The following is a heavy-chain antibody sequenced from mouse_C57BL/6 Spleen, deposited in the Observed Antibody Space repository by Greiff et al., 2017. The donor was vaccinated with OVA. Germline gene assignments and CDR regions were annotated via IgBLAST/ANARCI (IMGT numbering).Heavy chain of an antibody. Sequence: LQESGAELVRPGASVTLSCKASGYTFTDYEMHWVKQTPVHGLEWIGAIDPETGGTAYNQKFKGKAILTADKSSSTAYMELRSLTSEDSAVYYCTRNDGYYVGAYWGQGTLVTVSA. CDR1: GYTFTDYE. CDR2: IDPETGGT. D-gene: IGHD2-3*01. CDR3: TRNDGYYVGAY. J-gene: IGHJ3*01. V-gene: IGHV1-15*01.